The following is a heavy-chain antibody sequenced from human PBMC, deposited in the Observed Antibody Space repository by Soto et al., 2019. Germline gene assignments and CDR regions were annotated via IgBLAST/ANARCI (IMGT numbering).Heavy chain of an antibody. Sequence: PSETLSLTCTVSGGSISSYYWSWIRQPPGKGLEWIGYIYYSGSTNYNPSLKSRVTISVDTSKNQFSLKLSSVTAADTAVYYCARVRRRYFDQRNRVFDYWGQGALVTVSS. V-gene: IGHV4-59*08. CDR2: IYYSGST. CDR3: ARVRRRYFDQRNRVFDY. J-gene: IGHJ4*02. CDR1: GGSISSYY. D-gene: IGHD3-9*01.